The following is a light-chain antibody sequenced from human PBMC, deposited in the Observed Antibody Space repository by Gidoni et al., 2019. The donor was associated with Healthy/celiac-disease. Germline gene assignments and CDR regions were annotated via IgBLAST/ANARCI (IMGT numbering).Light chain of an antibody. J-gene: IGKJ1*01. CDR1: QSISSW. V-gene: IGKV1-5*03. Sequence: DIQVTQSPSTLSASVGDRVTITCRATQSISSWFAWYQQKPGKAPKLLIYQASSLESGVPSRFSGRGSGKEFTLTISSLQPDDCATYYCQQYNSYLWTFGQGTKVEIK. CDR2: QAS. CDR3: QQYNSYLWT.